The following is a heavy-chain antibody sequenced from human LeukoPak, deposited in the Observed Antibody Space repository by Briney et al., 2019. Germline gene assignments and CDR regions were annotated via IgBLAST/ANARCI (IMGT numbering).Heavy chain of an antibody. CDR1: GFTFSSYG. Sequence: GGSLRLSCAASGFTFSSYGMHWVRQAPGKGLEWVAFIRYDGSNKYYAVSVKGRFTISRDNSKNTLYLQMNSLRAEDTAVYYCAKGRYCSGGSCYGDYFDYWGQGTLVTVSS. CDR3: AKGRYCSGGSCYGDYFDY. D-gene: IGHD2-15*01. J-gene: IGHJ4*02. CDR2: IRYDGSNK. V-gene: IGHV3-30*02.